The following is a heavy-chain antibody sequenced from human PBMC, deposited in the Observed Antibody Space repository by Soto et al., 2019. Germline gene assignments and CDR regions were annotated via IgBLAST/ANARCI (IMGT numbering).Heavy chain of an antibody. Sequence: PGESLRLSCAASGFTFSSYGMHWVRQAPGKGLEWVAVISYDGSNKYYADSVKGRFTISRDNSKNTLYLQMNSLRAEDTAVYYCAKSPFVVVPAAILSVFIHYGMDVWGQGTTVTVSS. D-gene: IGHD2-2*02. CDR1: GFTFSSYG. CDR2: ISYDGSNK. CDR3: AKSPFVVVPAAILSVFIHYGMDV. J-gene: IGHJ6*02. V-gene: IGHV3-30*18.